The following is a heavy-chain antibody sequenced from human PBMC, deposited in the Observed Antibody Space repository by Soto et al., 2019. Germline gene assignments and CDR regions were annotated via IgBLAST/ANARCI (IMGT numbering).Heavy chain of an antibody. CDR2: SQQSGSA. D-gene: IGHD6-13*01. V-gene: IGHV4-4*02. CDR1: GVSISSHDW. CDR3: ATRDTSRFY. J-gene: IGHJ4*02. Sequence: QVQLQESGPGLVKPSGTLSLTCAVSGVSISSHDWWTWVRQPPGKGLEWIGESQQSGSANYNSSLEIRVTISVDKSKNQFSLKLSSVTVADTAVYYCATRDTSRFYWGQGTLVTVSS.